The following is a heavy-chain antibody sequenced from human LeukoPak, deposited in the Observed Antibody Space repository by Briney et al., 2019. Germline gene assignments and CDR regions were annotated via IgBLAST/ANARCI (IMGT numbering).Heavy chain of an antibody. J-gene: IGHJ4*02. V-gene: IGHV4-39*01. D-gene: IGHD3-22*01. CDR2: IYYSGST. CDR3: ARRRGGYYDSSGYYFDY. CDR1: GGSISSSSYY. Sequence: PSETLSLTCTVSGGSISSSSYYWGWLRQPPGKGLEWIGSIYYSGSTYYNPSLKSRVTISVDTSKNQFSLKLSSVTAADTAVYYCARRRGGYYDSSGYYFDYWGQGTLVTVSS.